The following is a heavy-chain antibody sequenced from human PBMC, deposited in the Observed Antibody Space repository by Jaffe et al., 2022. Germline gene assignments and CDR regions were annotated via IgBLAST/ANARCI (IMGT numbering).Heavy chain of an antibody. J-gene: IGHJ3*02. V-gene: IGHV3-21*01. D-gene: IGHD3-16*02. CDR3: ARDSAPTYDYIWGSYPLDI. CDR2: ISSSSSYI. CDR1: GFTFSSYS. Sequence: EVQLVESGGGLVKPGGSLRLSCAASGFTFSSYSMNWVRQAPGKGLEWVSSISSSSSYIYYADSVKGRFTISRDNAKNSLYLQMNSLRAEDTAVYYCARDSAPTYDYIWGSYPLDIWGQGTMVTVSS.